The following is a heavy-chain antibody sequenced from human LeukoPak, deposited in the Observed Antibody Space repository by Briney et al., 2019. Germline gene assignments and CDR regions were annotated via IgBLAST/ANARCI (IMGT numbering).Heavy chain of an antibody. CDR2: IKQDGSGK. D-gene: IGHD5-18*01. CDR1: GFTFSNYW. V-gene: IGHV3-7*02. CDR3: ASQSYGRFDY. Sequence: HPGGSLRLSCAASGFTFSNYWMSWVRQAPGKGLEWVANIKQDGSGKSYVDSVKGRFTISRDNAKNSLYLQMNSLRAEDTPVYYCASQSYGRFDYWGQGTLVTVSS. J-gene: IGHJ4*02.